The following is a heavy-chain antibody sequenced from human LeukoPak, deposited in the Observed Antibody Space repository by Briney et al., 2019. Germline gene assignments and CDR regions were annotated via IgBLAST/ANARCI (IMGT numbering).Heavy chain of an antibody. V-gene: IGHV3-15*01. CDR3: TTETAGSSSWYVYYYYYMDV. J-gene: IGHJ6*03. CDR2: IKSKTDGGTT. D-gene: IGHD6-13*01. CDR1: GFTFSNAW. Sequence: GGSLRLSCAASGFTFSNAWMSWVRQAPGKGREWVGRIKSKTDGGTTDYAAPVKGRFTISRDDSKNTLYLQMNSLKTEDTAVYYCTTETAGSSSWYVYYYYYMDVWGKGTTVTVSS.